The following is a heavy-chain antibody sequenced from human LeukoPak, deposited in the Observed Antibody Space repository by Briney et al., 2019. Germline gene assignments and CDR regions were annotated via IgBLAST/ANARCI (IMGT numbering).Heavy chain of an antibody. CDR3: AKDTAYYYDSSGMDY. CDR2: IWYDGSNK. D-gene: IGHD3-22*01. CDR1: GFTFSSYG. Sequence: GGSLRLSCAASGFTFSSYGMHWVRQAPGKGLEWVAVIWYDGSNKYYADSVKGRFSISRDNSKNTLYPQMNSLRAEDTAVYYCAKDTAYYYDSSGMDYWGQGTLVAVSS. V-gene: IGHV3-33*06. J-gene: IGHJ4*02.